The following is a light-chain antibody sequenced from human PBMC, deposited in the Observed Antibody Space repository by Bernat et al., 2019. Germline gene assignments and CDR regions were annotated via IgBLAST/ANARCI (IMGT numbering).Light chain of an antibody. CDR3: QQSNSYPLP. CDR1: QVIHNH. V-gene: IGKV1-16*01. Sequence: DIQMTQSPPSVSASVGDTFTITCRASQVIHNHLAWFQQKPGKAPKSLIYGASTLQSGVPSRFSGSGSGTDFTLPLSSLQPEVFATYFCQQSNSYPLPVRGGTKVEIK. CDR2: GAS. J-gene: IGKJ4*01.